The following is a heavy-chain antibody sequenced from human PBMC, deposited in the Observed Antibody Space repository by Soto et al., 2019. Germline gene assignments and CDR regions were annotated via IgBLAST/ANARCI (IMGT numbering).Heavy chain of an antibody. V-gene: IGHV3-23*01. D-gene: IGHD1-26*01. CDR1: GFIFENFG. Sequence: GGSLRLSCVASGFIFENFGMSWVRQAPGKGLEWISSISGSGFKKYYADSVKGRFTISRDNSKSTVYLELNNLSAEDTAVYHCAKNQGVELVPLATVDWFDPWGQGSVVTVSS. CDR3: AKNQGVELVPLATVDWFDP. CDR2: ISGSGFKK. J-gene: IGHJ5*02.